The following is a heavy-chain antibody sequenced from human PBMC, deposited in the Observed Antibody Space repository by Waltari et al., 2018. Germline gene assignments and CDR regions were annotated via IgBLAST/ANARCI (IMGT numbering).Heavy chain of an antibody. CDR1: GFTFSSYA. J-gene: IGHJ4*02. Sequence: QVQLVESGGGVVQPGRSLRLSCAASGFTFSSYAMHWVRQAPGKGLEWVAVRSYDGSNKYYADSVKGRFTISRDNSKNTLYLQRNSLRAEDTAVYYCASNIVGATSFDYWGQGTLVTVSS. D-gene: IGHD1-26*01. CDR2: RSYDGSNK. V-gene: IGHV3-30-3*01. CDR3: ASNIVGATSFDY.